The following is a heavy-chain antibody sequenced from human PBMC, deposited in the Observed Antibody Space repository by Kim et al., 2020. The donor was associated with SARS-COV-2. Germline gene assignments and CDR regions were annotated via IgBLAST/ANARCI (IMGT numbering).Heavy chain of an antibody. Sequence: SETLSLTCTVSGGSISSSSYYWGWIRQPPGKGLEWIGSINYSGSTYYNPSLKSRVTISVDTSKNQFSLKLSSVTAADTAVYYCARRPGAFDIWGQGTMVTVSS. CDR2: INYSGST. CDR3: ARRPGAFDI. J-gene: IGHJ3*02. V-gene: IGHV4-39*01. CDR1: GGSISSSSYY.